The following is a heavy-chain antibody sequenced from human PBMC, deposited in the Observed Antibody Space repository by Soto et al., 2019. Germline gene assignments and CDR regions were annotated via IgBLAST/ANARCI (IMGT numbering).Heavy chain of an antibody. J-gene: IGHJ4*02. CDR2: ISANNDNT. Sequence: QVQLVQSGAEVKKPGASVKVSCKASGYTYTTYSITWVRRAPGQGLEWMGSISANNDNTNYAQKFRDRVTVTTDTSTSTAYMELTSLRSDDTAVYYCVRGAYGDQHDYWGQGTLVTVSS. D-gene: IGHD4-17*01. CDR3: VRGAYGDQHDY. V-gene: IGHV1-18*01. CDR1: GYTYTTYS.